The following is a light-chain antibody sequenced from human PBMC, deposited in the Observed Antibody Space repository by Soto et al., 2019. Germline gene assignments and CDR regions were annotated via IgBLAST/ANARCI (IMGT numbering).Light chain of an antibody. Sequence: EIVLTQSPGTLSLSPGERATLSCRASQSVKNSYLAWYQQKPGQSPRLVIYGVSNRATGIPNRFSGGGFGTDFTLTISRLEPEDFAVYYCQQRSNWPPITFGQGTRLEI. CDR2: GVS. J-gene: IGKJ5*01. CDR1: QSVKNSY. V-gene: IGKV3D-20*02. CDR3: QQRSNWPPIT.